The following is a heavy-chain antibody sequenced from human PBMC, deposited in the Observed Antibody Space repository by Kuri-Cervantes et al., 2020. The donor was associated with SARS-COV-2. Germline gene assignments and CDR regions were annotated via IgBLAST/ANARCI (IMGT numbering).Heavy chain of an antibody. CDR1: GGTFSSYA. Sequence: SVQVSCKASGGTFSSYAISWVRQAPGQGLEWMGGIIPIFGTANYAQKFQGRVKITADKSTSTAYMELSSLRSEDTAVYYCARGARKKLINIVLMVYARDYGMDVWGQGTTVTVSS. CDR2: IIPIFGTA. CDR3: ARGARKKLINIVLMVYARDYGMDV. J-gene: IGHJ6*02. V-gene: IGHV1-69*06. D-gene: IGHD2-8*01.